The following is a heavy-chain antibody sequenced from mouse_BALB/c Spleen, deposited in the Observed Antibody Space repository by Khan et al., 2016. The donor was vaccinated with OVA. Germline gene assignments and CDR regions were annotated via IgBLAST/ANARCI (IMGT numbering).Heavy chain of an antibody. D-gene: IGHD2-2*01. J-gene: IGHJ1*01. CDR1: GYTFTTAG. Sequence: QIQLVQSGSELKKPGETVRISCKASGYTFTTAGMQWVQKMPGKGLKWIGWINTHSGVPKYAEDFKGRFAFSLETSASTAYLQITNLKNEDTATYFCASGYGYGWYFDVWGAGTTVTVSS. CDR2: INTHSGVP. V-gene: IGHV9-4*02. CDR3: ASGYGYGWYFDV.